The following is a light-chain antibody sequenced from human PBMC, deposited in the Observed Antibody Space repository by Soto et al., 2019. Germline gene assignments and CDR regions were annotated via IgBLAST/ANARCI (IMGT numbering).Light chain of an antibody. Sequence: DIQMTQSPFSMSASVGARVTISCRLSQNIKNYLNWYQQRTGQAPKLLIFAASTLQSGVPSKFSGSGSGTDFNLTISSLQPEDFATYYCQQSYSTRLTFGGGTKVEI. CDR1: QNIKNY. CDR2: AAS. V-gene: IGKV1-39*01. CDR3: QQSYSTRLT. J-gene: IGKJ4*01.